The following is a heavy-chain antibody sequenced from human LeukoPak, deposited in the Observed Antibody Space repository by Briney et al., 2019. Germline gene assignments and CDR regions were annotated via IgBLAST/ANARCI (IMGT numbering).Heavy chain of an antibody. V-gene: IGHV4-4*02. J-gene: IGHJ4*02. CDR3: ARESKSYDGSGYYHDY. CDR1: GGSISSSNW. Sequence: SETLSLTCAVSGGSISSSNWWSWVRQPPGKGLEWIGEIYHSGSTNYNPSLKSRVTISVDKSKNQFSLKLTSVTAADTAVYYCARESKSYDGSGYYHDYWGQGNLVTVSS. D-gene: IGHD3-22*01. CDR2: IYHSGST.